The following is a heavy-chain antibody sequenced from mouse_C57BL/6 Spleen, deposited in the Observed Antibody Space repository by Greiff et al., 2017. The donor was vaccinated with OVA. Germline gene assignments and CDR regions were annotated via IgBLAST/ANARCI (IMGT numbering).Heavy chain of an antibody. D-gene: IGHD2-3*01. V-gene: IGHV2-6-1*01. J-gene: IGHJ2*01. CDR3: ARHRGDGYAFDY. CDR2: IWSDGST. CDR1: GFSLTSYG. Sequence: VKLVESGPGLVAPSQSLSITCTVSGFSLTSYGVHWVRQPPGKGLEWLVVIWSDGSTTYNSALKSRLSISKDNSKSQVLLKMNRLQAEDTAMYYCARHRGDGYAFDYWGQGTTLTVSS.